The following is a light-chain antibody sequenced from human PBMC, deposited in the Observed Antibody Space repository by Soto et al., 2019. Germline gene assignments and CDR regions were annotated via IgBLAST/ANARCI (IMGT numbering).Light chain of an antibody. CDR1: QSVSSSY. CDR2: GAS. J-gene: IGKJ4*02. V-gene: IGKV3-20*01. Sequence: ECGLTQSPGTLSLSPGERATLSCRASQSVSSSYLAWYQQKPGQAPRLLIYGASSRATGIPDRFSGSGSGTDFTLTISRLESEEFTLHSPKHNLSPYTF. CDR3: KHNLSPYT.